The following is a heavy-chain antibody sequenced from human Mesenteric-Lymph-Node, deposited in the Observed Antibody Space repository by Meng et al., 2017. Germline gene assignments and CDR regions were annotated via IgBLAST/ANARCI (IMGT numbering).Heavy chain of an antibody. CDR1: GFTFSSYE. Sequence: GESLKISCAASGFTFSSYEMNWVRQAPGKGLEWVAFISHSGAIIHYADSVEGRFSISRDNAGDSLYLHMNSLRAEDTALYYCATYGGGYWGRGTLVT. CDR3: ATYGGGY. J-gene: IGHJ4*02. D-gene: IGHD4-23*01. CDR2: ISHSGAII. V-gene: IGHV3-48*03.